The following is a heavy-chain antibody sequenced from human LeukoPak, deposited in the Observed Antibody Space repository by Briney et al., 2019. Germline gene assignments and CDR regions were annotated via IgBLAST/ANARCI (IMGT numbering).Heavy chain of an antibody. D-gene: IGHD5-18*01. J-gene: IGHJ4*02. CDR1: GFSFSSYG. Sequence: GGSLRLSCAASGFSFSSYGMHWLRQAPGKGLEWVAFIRNDGSNTYYADSVKGRFTISRDNSKNTLYLQMNSLRAEDTAVYYCAKGGKYSYGALYFDYWGQGTLVTVSS. V-gene: IGHV3-30*02. CDR2: IRNDGSNT. CDR3: AKGGKYSYGALYFDY.